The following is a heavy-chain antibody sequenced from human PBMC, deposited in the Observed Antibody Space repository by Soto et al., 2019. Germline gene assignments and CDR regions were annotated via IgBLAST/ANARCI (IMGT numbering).Heavy chain of an antibody. V-gene: IGHV1-18*01. J-gene: IGHJ3*01. CDR1: GYTFSTYG. D-gene: IGHD2-2*02. Sequence: ASVKVSCKASGYTFSTYGITWVRQAPGQGLEWMGWINPLKGDTNSAARFQDRLTMTTDTSTRTAYMELRSLTSDDTAVYYCAGVKVPAAILGAFDLWGQGTVVTVS. CDR3: AGVKVPAAILGAFDL. CDR2: INPLKGDT.